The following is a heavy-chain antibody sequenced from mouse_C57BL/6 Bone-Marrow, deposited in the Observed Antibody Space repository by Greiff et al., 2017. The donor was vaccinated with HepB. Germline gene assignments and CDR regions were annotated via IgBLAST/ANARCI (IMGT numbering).Heavy chain of an antibody. J-gene: IGHJ3*01. D-gene: IGHD1-1*01. V-gene: IGHV1-50*01. CDR1: GYTFTSYW. CDR2: IDPSDSYT. CDR3: ASVGVGPSYYGSSFFAY. Sequence: QVQLQQPGAELVKPGASVKLSCKASGYTFTSYWMQWVKQRPGQGLEWIGEIDPSDSYTNYNQKFKGKATLTVDTSSSTAYMQLSSLTSEDSAVYYCASVGVGPSYYGSSFFAYWGQGTLVTVSA.